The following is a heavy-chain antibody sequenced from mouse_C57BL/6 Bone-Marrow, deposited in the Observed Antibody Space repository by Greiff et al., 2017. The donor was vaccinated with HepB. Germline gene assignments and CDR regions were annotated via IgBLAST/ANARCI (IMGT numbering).Heavy chain of an antibody. J-gene: IGHJ2*01. CDR3: ARQDSKGYYFDY. D-gene: IGHD3-2*01. CDR1: GFTFSDYY. V-gene: IGHV5-12*01. CDR2: ISNGGGST. Sequence: EVQRVESGGGLVQPGGSLKLSCAASGFTFSDYYMYWVRQTPEKRLEWVAYISNGGGSTYYPDTVKGRFTISRDNAKNTLYLQMSRLKSEDTAMYYCARQDSKGYYFDYWGQGTTLTVSS.